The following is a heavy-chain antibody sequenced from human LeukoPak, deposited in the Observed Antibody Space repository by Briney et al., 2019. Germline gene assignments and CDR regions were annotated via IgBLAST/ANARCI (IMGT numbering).Heavy chain of an antibody. Sequence: GGSLRLSCAASGFTFSSYSMNWVRQAPGKGLEWVSSISSSSSYIYYADSVKGRFTISRDNAKNTLFLQMNSLGVDDTAVYYCARDRGEGYEFGYWGQGTLVTVSS. V-gene: IGHV3-21*01. CDR2: ISSSSSYI. CDR3: ARDRGEGYEFGY. J-gene: IGHJ4*02. CDR1: GFTFSSYS. D-gene: IGHD5-24*01.